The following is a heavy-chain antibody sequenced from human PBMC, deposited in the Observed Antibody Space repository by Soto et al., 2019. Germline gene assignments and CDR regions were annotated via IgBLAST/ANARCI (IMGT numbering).Heavy chain of an antibody. D-gene: IGHD6-13*01. J-gene: IGHJ4*02. Sequence: EVQLVESGGGLVKPGGSLRVSCAASGFTFSDYSMNWVRQAPGKGLEWLSSITSTGSYIYYADSVKGRFTISRDNAGSSLCLQMNSLRAEDTAMYYCARDPPYSSSWSYFDYWGQGTLVTVSS. CDR2: ITSTGSYI. CDR3: ARDPPYSSSWSYFDY. CDR1: GFTFSDYS. V-gene: IGHV3-21*01.